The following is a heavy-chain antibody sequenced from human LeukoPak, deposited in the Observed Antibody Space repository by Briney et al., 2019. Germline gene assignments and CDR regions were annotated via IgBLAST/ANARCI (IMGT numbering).Heavy chain of an antibody. Sequence: GASVKVSCKASGYTFTSYAMHWVRQAPGQRLEWMGWINGDNGNTKYSQKFQGRVTITRDTSASTAYMELSSLRSEDTAVYYCARDRFVVVDYWGQGTLVTVSS. V-gene: IGHV1-3*01. CDR1: GYTFTSYA. J-gene: IGHJ4*02. CDR2: INGDNGNT. D-gene: IGHD2-2*01. CDR3: ARDRFVVVDY.